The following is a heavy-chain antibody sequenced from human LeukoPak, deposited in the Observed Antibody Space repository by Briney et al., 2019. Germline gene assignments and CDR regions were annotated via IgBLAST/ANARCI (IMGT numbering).Heavy chain of an antibody. CDR3: ARLSAAVHLGAFYL. CDR2: IHTSGSN. V-gene: IGHV4-4*09. Sequence: SETLSLTCAVPGHSISPYYWAWIRQPPGKGLDWIGYIHTSGSNNQYPSLKSRVTISVDKSKNPFSLRLTSVTAAHTTVYYCARLSAAVHLGAFYLWGQGTMVTVSS. J-gene: IGHJ3*01. D-gene: IGHD3-3*01. CDR1: GHSISPYY.